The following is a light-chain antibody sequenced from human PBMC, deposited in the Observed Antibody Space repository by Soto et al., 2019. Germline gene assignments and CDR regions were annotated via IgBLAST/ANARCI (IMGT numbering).Light chain of an antibody. V-gene: IGKV3-11*01. J-gene: IGKJ4*01. CDR3: HQRGNWPS. CDR2: DAS. CDR1: QSVSRY. Sequence: EIALTQSPATLSLSPGERATLSCRASQSVSRYLAWYQQKLGQAPRLLIYDASNRATGIPARFSGSGSGTDFTLTISSLEPEDFAVYYCHQRGNWPSFGGGTKVEIK.